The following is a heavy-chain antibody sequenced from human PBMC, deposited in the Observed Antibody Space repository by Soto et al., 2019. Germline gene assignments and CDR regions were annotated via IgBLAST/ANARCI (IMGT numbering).Heavy chain of an antibody. CDR1: GFTFSSYA. D-gene: IGHD6-19*01. CDR2: ISGSGGST. J-gene: IGHJ6*02. Sequence: EVQLLESGGGLVQPGGSLRLSCAASGFTFSSYAMSWVRRAPGKGLEWVSAISGSGGSTYYADSVKGRFTISRDNSKNTLYLQMNSLRAEDTAVYYCAKDFDPNSSGWLGRFVGSYYYYGMDVWGQGTTVTVSS. CDR3: AKDFDPNSSGWLGRFVGSYYYYGMDV. V-gene: IGHV3-23*01.